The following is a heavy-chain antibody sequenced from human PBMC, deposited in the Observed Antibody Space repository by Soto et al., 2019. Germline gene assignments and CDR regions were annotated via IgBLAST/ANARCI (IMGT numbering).Heavy chain of an antibody. Sequence: QVQLVQSGAEVKKPGASVNVSCKASGYTFTSYLMFWVRQAPGQGLEWMGMINPRSGTTTYAHHFQGRVTLTRDTSTSTVYMKLSSLRSEDTAMYYCARGGYSGSYSLADGFDIWGQGTMVTVSS. J-gene: IGHJ3*02. V-gene: IGHV1-46*01. CDR1: GYTFTSYL. CDR2: INPRSGTT. CDR3: ARGGYSGSYSLADGFDI. D-gene: IGHD3-10*01.